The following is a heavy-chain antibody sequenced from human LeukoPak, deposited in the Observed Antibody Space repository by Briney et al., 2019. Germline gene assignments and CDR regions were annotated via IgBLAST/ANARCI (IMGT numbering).Heavy chain of an antibody. D-gene: IGHD4-23*01. Sequence: ASVKVSCKASGYTFTSYDINWVRQATGQGLEWMGWMNPNSGNTGYAQKFQGRVTITRNTSISTAYMELSSLRSEDTAVYYCARCGGNSVYYYYYMDVWGKGTTVTVSS. CDR2: MNPNSGNT. CDR1: GYTFTSYD. V-gene: IGHV1-8*03. J-gene: IGHJ6*03. CDR3: ARCGGNSVYYYYYMDV.